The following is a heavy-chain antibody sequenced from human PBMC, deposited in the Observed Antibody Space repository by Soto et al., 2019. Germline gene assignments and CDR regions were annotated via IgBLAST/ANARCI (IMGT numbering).Heavy chain of an antibody. J-gene: IGHJ3*02. V-gene: IGHV1-18*01. Sequence: ASVKVSXKASGYTFTSYGISWVRQAPGQGLEWMGWISAYNGNTNYAQKLQGRATMTTDTSTSTAYMELRSLRSDDTAVYYCASVILLGIAAAKRALDICGQGTMVTVSS. CDR3: ASVILLGIAAAKRALDI. CDR2: ISAYNGNT. D-gene: IGHD6-13*01. CDR1: GYTFTSYG.